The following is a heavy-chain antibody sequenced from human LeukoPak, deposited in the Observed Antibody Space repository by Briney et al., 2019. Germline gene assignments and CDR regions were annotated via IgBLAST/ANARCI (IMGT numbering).Heavy chain of an antibody. Sequence: SLRLSCAASGFTFSSYAMHWVRQAPGKGLEWVSGISWNSGRINYADSVEGRFTISRDNAKNSLYLQMNTLRAEDTAVYYCAREVSGYISGWDAFDIWGQGTMVTVSS. CDR2: ISWNSGRI. J-gene: IGHJ3*02. V-gene: IGHV3-9*01. CDR1: GFTFSSYA. CDR3: AREVSGYISGWDAFDI. D-gene: IGHD6-19*01.